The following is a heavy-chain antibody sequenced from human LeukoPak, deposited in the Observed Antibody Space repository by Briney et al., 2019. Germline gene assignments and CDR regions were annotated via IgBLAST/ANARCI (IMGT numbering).Heavy chain of an antibody. J-gene: IGHJ4*02. Sequence: ASVKVSCKASGYTFTDYYMHWVRQAPGQGLEWMGWINPNSGGTNYAQNFQDRVTMTRDTSISTAYMELSRLRFDDTAVYYCAREPLVGATNFDYRGQGTLVTVSS. CDR2: INPNSGGT. CDR1: GYTFTDYY. CDR3: AREPLVGATNFDY. V-gene: IGHV1-2*02. D-gene: IGHD1-26*01.